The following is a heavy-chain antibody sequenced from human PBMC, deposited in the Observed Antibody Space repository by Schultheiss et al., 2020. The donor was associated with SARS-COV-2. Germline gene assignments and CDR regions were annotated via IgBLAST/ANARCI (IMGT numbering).Heavy chain of an antibody. Sequence: GESLKISCAASGFTVSSNYMSWVRQAPGKGLEWVAVISYDGSNKYYADSVKGRFTISRDNSKNTLYLQMNSLRAEDTAVYYCAREARDCSGGSCYSYAFDIWGQGTMVTVSS. J-gene: IGHJ3*02. D-gene: IGHD2-15*01. CDR2: ISYDGSNK. CDR3: AREARDCSGGSCYSYAFDI. CDR1: GFTVSSNY. V-gene: IGHV3-30*01.